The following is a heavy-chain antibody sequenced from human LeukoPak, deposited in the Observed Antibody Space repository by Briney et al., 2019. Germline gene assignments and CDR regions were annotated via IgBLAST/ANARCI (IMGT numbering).Heavy chain of an antibody. Sequence: PSETLSLTCTVSGDSISSANYYWGWIRQPPGKGLEWIGSIHYSGNTYYNPSLKSRVTISVDTSKNQFSLKLSSVTAADTAVYYCATDSLLSRWLDPWGQGTLVTVSS. CDR2: IHYSGNT. CDR3: ATDSLLSRWLDP. CDR1: GDSISSANYY. V-gene: IGHV4-39*07. J-gene: IGHJ5*02.